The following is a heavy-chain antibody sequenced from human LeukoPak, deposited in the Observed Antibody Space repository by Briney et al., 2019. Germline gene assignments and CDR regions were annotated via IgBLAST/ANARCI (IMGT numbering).Heavy chain of an antibody. CDR1: GGSISSGSYY. CDR3: ARIEYSSSRGYYYYMDV. CDR2: IYTSGST. D-gene: IGHD6-6*01. J-gene: IGHJ6*03. V-gene: IGHV4-61*02. Sequence: SETLSLTCTVSGGSISSGSYYWSWIRQPAGKGLEWIGRIYTSGSTNYDPSLKSRVTISVDTSKNQFSLKLSSVTAADTAVYYCARIEYSSSRGYYYYMDVWGKGTTVTVSS.